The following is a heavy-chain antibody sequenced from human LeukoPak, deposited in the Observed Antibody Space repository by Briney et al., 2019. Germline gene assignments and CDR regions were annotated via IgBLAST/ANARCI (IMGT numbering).Heavy chain of an antibody. CDR3: ARGFSDLDGGDNFDY. CDR1: GGSISSYY. CDR2: IYTSGST. D-gene: IGHD2-21*02. V-gene: IGHV4-4*09. J-gene: IGHJ4*02. Sequence: TSETLSLTCTVSGGSISSYYWSWIRQPPGKGLEWIGYIYTSGSTNYNPSLKSRVTISVDTSKNQFSLKLSSVTAADTAVYYCARGFSDLDGGDNFDYWGQGTLVTVSS.